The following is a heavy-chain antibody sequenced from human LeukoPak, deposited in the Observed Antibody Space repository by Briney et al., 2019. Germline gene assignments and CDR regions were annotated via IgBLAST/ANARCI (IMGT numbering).Heavy chain of an antibody. D-gene: IGHD6-13*01. CDR2: ISSSGSTI. CDR3: ARAAGSSWEPDDAFDI. CDR1: GFTFSSYE. Sequence: PGGSLRLSCAASGFTFSSYEMNRVRQAPGKGLEWVSYISSSGSTIYYADSVKGRFTISRDNAKNSLYLQMNSLRAEDTAVYYCARAAGSSWEPDDAFDIWGQGTMVTVSS. V-gene: IGHV3-48*03. J-gene: IGHJ3*02.